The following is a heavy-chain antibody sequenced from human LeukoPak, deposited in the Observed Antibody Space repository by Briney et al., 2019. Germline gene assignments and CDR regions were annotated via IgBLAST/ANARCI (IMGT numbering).Heavy chain of an antibody. CDR1: GGSISRSSYK. V-gene: IGHV4-39*07. CDR2: IYYSGST. D-gene: IGHD2-2*01. CDR3: ARGRLSQLPNRGGCSSTSCYGDYYYYYMDV. J-gene: IGHJ6*03. Sequence: SETLSLTCTVSGGSISRSSYKWGWIRQPPGKGLEWIGSIYYSGSTYYNPSLKSRDTISVDTSKNQFSLKLSSVTAADTAVYYCARGRLSQLPNRGGCSSTSCYGDYYYYYMDVWGKGTTVTISS.